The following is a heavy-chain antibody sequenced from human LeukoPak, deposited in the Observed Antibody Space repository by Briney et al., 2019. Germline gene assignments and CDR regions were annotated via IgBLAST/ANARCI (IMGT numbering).Heavy chain of an antibody. CDR2: ISPTTGTT. V-gene: IGHV3-23*01. CDR1: GFTFSSYA. D-gene: IGHD4-17*01. J-gene: IGHJ4*02. Sequence: RGSPRLSCAASGFTFSSYAMSWIRQAPGKGLEWLSAISPTTGTTFYADSVKGRFTISRDNSKNTLYLQMNSLRAEDTAIYYCATKTSYGDRYFDYWGQGTLVTVSS. CDR3: ATKTSYGDRYFDY.